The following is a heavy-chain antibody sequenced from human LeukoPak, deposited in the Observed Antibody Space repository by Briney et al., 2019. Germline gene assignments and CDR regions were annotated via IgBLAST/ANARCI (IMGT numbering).Heavy chain of an antibody. V-gene: IGHV3-33*01. D-gene: IGHD6-19*01. CDR2: IWYDGSNK. CDR3: AREARIAVAGTLDY. Sequence: PGRSLRLSCAAPGFTFSSYGMHWVRQAPGKGLEWVAVIWYDGSNKYYADSVKGRFTISRDNSKNTLYLQMNSLRAEDTAVYYCAREARIAVAGTLDYWGQGTLVTVSS. CDR1: GFTFSSYG. J-gene: IGHJ4*02.